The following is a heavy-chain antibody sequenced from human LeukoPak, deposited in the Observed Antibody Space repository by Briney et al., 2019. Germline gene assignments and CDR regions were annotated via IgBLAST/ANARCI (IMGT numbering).Heavy chain of an antibody. CDR2: IYYSGST. J-gene: IGHJ5*02. CDR3: ARVPRSNWFDP. V-gene: IGHV4-39*07. CDR1: GGSISSSSYY. Sequence: SETLSLTRTVSGGSISSSSYYWGWIRQPPGKGLEWIGSIYYSGSTYYNPSLKSRVTISVDTSKNQFSLKLSSVTAADTAVYYCARVPRSNWFDPWGQGTLVTVSS. D-gene: IGHD4-17*01.